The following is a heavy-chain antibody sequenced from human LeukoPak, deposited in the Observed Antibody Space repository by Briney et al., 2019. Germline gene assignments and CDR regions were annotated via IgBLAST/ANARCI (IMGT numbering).Heavy chain of an antibody. D-gene: IGHD3-9*01. CDR3: ARGYDILTGYAPLDY. CDR2: ISAYNGNT. CDR1: GYTFTSYG. V-gene: IGHV1-18*01. J-gene: IGHJ4*02. Sequence: GSSVKVSCKASGYTFTSYGISWVRQAPGQGLEWMGWISAYNGNTNYAQKLQGRVTMTTDTSTSTAYMELRSLRSDDTAVCYCARGYDILTGYAPLDYWGQGTLVTVSS.